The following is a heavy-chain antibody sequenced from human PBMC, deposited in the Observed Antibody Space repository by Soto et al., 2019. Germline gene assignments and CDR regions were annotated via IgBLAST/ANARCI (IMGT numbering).Heavy chain of an antibody. Sequence: KPSETLSLTCAVYGGSFSGYYWSWIRQPPGKGLEWHGEINHSGSTNYNPSLKRRVTISVDTSKNPFSLKLSSVTAADTAVYYCARGLGAAAGIGYSSGWSYYYYYGMDVWGQGTTVTVSS. CDR1: GGSFSGYY. CDR2: INHSGST. D-gene: IGHD6-19*01. CDR3: ARGLGAAAGIGYSSGWSYYYYYGMDV. J-gene: IGHJ6*02. V-gene: IGHV4-34*01.